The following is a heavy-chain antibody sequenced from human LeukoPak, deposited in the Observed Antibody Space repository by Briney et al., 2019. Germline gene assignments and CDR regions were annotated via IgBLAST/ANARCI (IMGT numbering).Heavy chain of an antibody. CDR1: GGTFSSYA. J-gene: IGHJ4*02. CDR2: IIPIFGTA. CDR3: ARISSSWYKGGYYFDY. Sequence: SVKVSCKASGGTFSSYAISWVRQAPGQGLEWMGGIIPIFGTANYAQKFQGRVTITTDESTSTAYMELSSLRSEDTAVYYCARISSSWYKGGYYFDYWGQGTLVTVSS. D-gene: IGHD6-13*01. V-gene: IGHV1-69*05.